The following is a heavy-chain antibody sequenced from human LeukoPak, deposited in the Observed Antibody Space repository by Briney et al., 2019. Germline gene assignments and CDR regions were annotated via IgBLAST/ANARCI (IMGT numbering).Heavy chain of an antibody. V-gene: IGHV4-4*02. D-gene: IGHD3-10*01. CDR1: GDSISGTNW. CDR3: AREVYGSGSYYK. J-gene: IGHJ4*02. CDR2: MYHTGSS. Sequence: PSETLSLTCAVSGDSISGTNWWSWVRQSPGKGLEWIGEMYHTGSSNYNPSLKSRVTISVDTSKNQFSLKLSSVTAADTAVYYCAREVYGSGSYYKWGQGTLVTVSS.